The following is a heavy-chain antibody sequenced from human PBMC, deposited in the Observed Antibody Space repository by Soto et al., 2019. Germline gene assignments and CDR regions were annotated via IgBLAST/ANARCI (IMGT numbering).Heavy chain of an antibody. J-gene: IGHJ4*02. V-gene: IGHV6-1*01. Sequence: SQTLSLTCAIAWDSVSSNSAAWNWIRQSPSGGLEWLGRTYYGSKWYNDYAVSVKSRITINPDTSKNQFSLQLNSVTPEDTAVYYCARAEYSSSSHDFDYRGQETLVKVSS. CDR3: ARAEYSSSSHDFDY. D-gene: IGHD6-6*01. CDR1: WDSVSSNSAA. CDR2: TYYGSKWYN.